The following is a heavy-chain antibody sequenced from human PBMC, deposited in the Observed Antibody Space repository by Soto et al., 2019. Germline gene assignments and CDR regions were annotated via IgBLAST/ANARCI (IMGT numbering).Heavy chain of an antibody. J-gene: IGHJ4*02. Sequence: SETLSLTCTVSGGSISSYYWSWIRQPPGKGLEWIGYIYYSGSTNYNPSLKSRVTISVDTSKNQFSLKLSSVTAADTAVYYCAGSPYYYDNSGYLDYWGQGTLVTVSS. CDR1: GGSISSYY. V-gene: IGHV4-59*01. CDR3: AGSPYYYDNSGYLDY. CDR2: IYYSGST. D-gene: IGHD3-22*01.